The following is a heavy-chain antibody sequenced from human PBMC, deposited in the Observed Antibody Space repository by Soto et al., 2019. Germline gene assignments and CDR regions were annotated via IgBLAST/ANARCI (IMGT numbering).Heavy chain of an antibody. D-gene: IGHD3-10*01. CDR2: IYPGDSDT. J-gene: IGHJ6*02. CDR1: GYSFTSYW. CDR3: ARSLARYYGSGIFYYYGMEV. V-gene: IGHV5-51*01. Sequence: GESLKISCKGSGYSFTSYWIGWVRQMPGKGLEWMGIIYPGDSDTRYSPSFQGQATISADKSISTAYLQWSSLKASDTAMYYCARSLARYYGSGIFYYYGMEVWGQGTTVTVSS.